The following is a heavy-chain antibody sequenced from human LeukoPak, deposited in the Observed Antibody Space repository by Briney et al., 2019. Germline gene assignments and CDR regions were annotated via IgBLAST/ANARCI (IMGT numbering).Heavy chain of an antibody. CDR2: INHGGST. J-gene: IGHJ3*02. CDR3: ARSKAQWEAFDI. V-gene: IGHV4-34*01. CDR1: GGSFSGYY. Sequence: SETLSLTCAVYGGSFSGYYWNWVRQPPGKGLEWIGEINHGGSTNYNPSLKSRVTISVDTSKNQFSLNLNSVTAADTAVYFCARSKAQWEAFDIWGQGTMVTVSS. D-gene: IGHD1-26*01.